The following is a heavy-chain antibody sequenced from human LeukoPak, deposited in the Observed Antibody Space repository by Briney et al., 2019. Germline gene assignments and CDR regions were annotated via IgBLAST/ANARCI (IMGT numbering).Heavy chain of an antibody. CDR1: GYSISSGYY. CDR3: AREDDSSGYSYYFDY. CDR2: IYHSGST. Sequence: SETLSLTCTVSGYSISSGYYWGWIRQPPGKGLEWIGSIYHSGSTYYNPSLKSRVTISVDTSKNQFSLKLSSVTAADTAVYYCAREDDSSGYSYYFDYWVQGTLVTVSS. J-gene: IGHJ4*02. V-gene: IGHV4-38-2*02. D-gene: IGHD3-22*01.